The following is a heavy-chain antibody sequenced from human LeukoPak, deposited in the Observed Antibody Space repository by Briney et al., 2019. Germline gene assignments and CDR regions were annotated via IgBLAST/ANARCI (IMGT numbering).Heavy chain of an antibody. CDR2: IRYDGSNK. V-gene: IGHV3-30*02. CDR3: AKDYGFIAVAGYFDY. Sequence: GGSLRLSFAASGFTFSSYGMHWVRQAPGKGLEWVAFIRYDGSNKYYADSVKGRFTISRDNSKNTLYLQMNSLRAEDTAVYYCAKDYGFIAVAGYFDYWGQGTLVTVSS. CDR1: GFTFSSYG. J-gene: IGHJ4*02. D-gene: IGHD6-19*01.